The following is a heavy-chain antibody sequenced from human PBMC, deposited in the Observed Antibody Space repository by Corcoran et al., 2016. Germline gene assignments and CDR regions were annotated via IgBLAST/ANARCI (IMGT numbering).Heavy chain of an antibody. Sequence: QVQLQQSGPGLVKPSQTLSLNCDISGDSVSSNSAAWNWIRQSPSRGLEWLGRTYYRSKWYNDYAVSVKSRITINPDTSKNQFSLQLNSVTPEDTAVYYCARGSSFKPIVLMVSFDYWGQGTLVTVSS. CDR2: TYYRSKWYN. CDR1: GDSVSSNSAA. D-gene: IGHD2-8*01. J-gene: IGHJ4*02. V-gene: IGHV6-1*01. CDR3: ARGSSFKPIVLMVSFDY.